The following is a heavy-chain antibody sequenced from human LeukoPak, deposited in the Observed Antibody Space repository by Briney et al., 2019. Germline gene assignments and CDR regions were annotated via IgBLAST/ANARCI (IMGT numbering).Heavy chain of an antibody. D-gene: IGHD3-16*02. J-gene: IGHJ4*02. CDR1: GGSFSGYY. CDR2: INHSGST. CDR3: ARRPVWGSYRYAFDY. V-gene: IGHV4-34*01. Sequence: SETLSLTCAVYGGSFSGYYWSWIRQPPGKGLEWIGEINHSGSTNYNPSLKSRVTISVDTSKNQFSLKLSSVTAADTAVYYCARRPVWGSYRYAFDYWGQGTLVTVSS.